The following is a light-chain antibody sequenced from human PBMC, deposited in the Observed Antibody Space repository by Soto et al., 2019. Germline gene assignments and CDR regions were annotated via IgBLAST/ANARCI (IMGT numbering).Light chain of an antibody. CDR3: QSFDISLSGRV. Sequence: QSVLTQPPSVSGAPGQRATISCTGTSSNIGAGYDVHWYRQLPGTAPKLLTYGNNNRPSGVPGRFSGSKSGTSASLAISGLQAEDEADYYCQSFDISLSGRVFGGGTKVTVL. J-gene: IGLJ3*02. CDR1: SSNIGAGYD. CDR2: GNN. V-gene: IGLV1-40*01.